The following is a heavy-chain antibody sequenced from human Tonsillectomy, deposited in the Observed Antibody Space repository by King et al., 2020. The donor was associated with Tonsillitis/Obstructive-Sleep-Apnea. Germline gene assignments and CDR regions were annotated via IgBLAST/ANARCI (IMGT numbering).Heavy chain of an antibody. CDR1: GFRFNNYG. CDR2: IWFDGTNK. D-gene: IGHD2/OR15-2a*01. CDR3: TRVREYGMDV. J-gene: IGHJ6*02. Sequence: VQLVESGGGVVQPGRSLRLSCAASGFRFNNYGMHWVRQAPGKGLEWVAVIWFDGTNKYYADSVKGRFTISRDNSKNTVHLQMNSLRAEDTAVYYCTRVREYGMDVWGQGTTVTVSS. V-gene: IGHV3-33*01.